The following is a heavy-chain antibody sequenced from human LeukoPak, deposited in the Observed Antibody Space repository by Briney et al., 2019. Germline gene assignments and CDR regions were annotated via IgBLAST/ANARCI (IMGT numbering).Heavy chain of an antibody. CDR2: IPTDETPT. Sequence: PGGSLRLSCAASGFTFSSYSMNWVRQAPGKGLVWVSRIPTDETPTNYADSVQGRFTISRDNAKNTLYLQMNNLRAEDTAVYYCARDHYFKIDYWGQGTLVTVSS. J-gene: IGHJ4*02. V-gene: IGHV3-74*01. CDR1: GFTFSSYS. D-gene: IGHD3-10*01. CDR3: ARDHYFKIDY.